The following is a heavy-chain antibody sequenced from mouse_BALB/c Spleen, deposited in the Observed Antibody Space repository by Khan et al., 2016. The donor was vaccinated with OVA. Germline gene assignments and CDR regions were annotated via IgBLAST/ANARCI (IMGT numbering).Heavy chain of an antibody. CDR1: GYTFTDYY. D-gene: IGHD1-2*01. CDR3: ARRNYFGYTFAY. CDR2: ISPGSGDT. J-gene: IGHJ3*01. V-gene: IGHV1-77*01. Sequence: QVQLQQSGAELARPGASVKLSCKASGYTFTDYYINWVKQRTGQGLEWIGEISPGSGDTYYNEKFKGKATLTADKTSSTVYMHLSSLTAVASAVYFCARRNYFGYTFAYWGQGTLVTVSA.